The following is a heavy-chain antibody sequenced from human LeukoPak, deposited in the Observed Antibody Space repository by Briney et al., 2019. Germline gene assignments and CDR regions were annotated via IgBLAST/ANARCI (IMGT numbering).Heavy chain of an antibody. CDR1: GFTLSSYW. CDR3: TRVQAGRAGLMDV. Sequence: GGSLRLSCAASGFTLSSYWMHWVRHAPGEGLVWVSRIDPDGSTTNYADSVKGRFTTSRDNAKNTLYLQMNSLRAEDTALYYCTRVQAGRAGLMDVWGRGTTVTVSS. V-gene: IGHV3-74*01. CDR2: IDPDGSTT. D-gene: IGHD6-13*01. J-gene: IGHJ6*02.